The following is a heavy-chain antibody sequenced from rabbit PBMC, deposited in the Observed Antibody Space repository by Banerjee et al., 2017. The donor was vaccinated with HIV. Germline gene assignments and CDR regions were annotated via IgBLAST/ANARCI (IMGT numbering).Heavy chain of an antibody. CDR1: GFSFSSSYY. CDR2: FYDVISSST. CDR3: AREDSSTSAFDP. Sequence: QKQLVESGGGLVQPEGSLTLTCTASGFSFSSSYYVCWVRQAPGKGLEWIACFYDVISSSTVYASWAKGRFTISKTSSTTVTLQMTSLTAADTATYFCAREDSSTSAFDPWGPGTLVTVS. V-gene: IGHV1S45*01. D-gene: IGHD1-1*01. J-gene: IGHJ2*01.